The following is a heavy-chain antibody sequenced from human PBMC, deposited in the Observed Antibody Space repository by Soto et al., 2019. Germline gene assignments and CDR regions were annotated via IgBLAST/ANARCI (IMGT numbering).Heavy chain of an antibody. V-gene: IGHV5-51*01. D-gene: IGHD3-16*01. CDR3: FRGGVTSRTFDY. Sequence: PGESLKISCKASGYIIRNYWIGWVRHMPGQGLEWMGIIFPDDSDTRYSPSFQGHVTISVDKSISTAYVQWSSLKASDSAIYYCFRGGVTSRTFDYWGQGTLVTVSS. CDR2: IFPDDSDT. J-gene: IGHJ4*02. CDR1: GYIIRNYW.